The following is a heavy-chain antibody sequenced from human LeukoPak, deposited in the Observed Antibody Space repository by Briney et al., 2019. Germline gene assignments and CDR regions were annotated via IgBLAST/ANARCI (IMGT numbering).Heavy chain of an antibody. D-gene: IGHD5-24*01. Sequence: SETLSLTCTVSGYSISSGYYWSWIRQPPGKGLEWIGYIYYSGSTNYNPSLKSRVTISVDTSKNQFSLKLSSVTAADTAVYYCARDRGGYNSFDYWGQGTLVTVSS. CDR2: IYYSGST. CDR1: GYSISSGYY. CDR3: ARDRGGYNSFDY. J-gene: IGHJ4*02. V-gene: IGHV4-61*01.